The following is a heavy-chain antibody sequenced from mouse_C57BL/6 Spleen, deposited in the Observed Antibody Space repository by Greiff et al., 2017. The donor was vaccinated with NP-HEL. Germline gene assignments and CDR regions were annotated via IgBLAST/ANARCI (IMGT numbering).Heavy chain of an antibody. CDR1: GFTFSSYA. CDR3: ARDGDTTLDY. CDR2: ISDGGSYT. V-gene: IGHV5-4*01. J-gene: IGHJ2*01. Sequence: EVKVVESGGGLVKPGGSLKLSCAASGFTFSSYAMSWVRQTPEKRLEWVATISDGGSYTYYPDNVKGRFTISRDNAKNNLYLQMSHLKSEDTAMYYCARDGDTTLDYWGQGTTLTVSS. D-gene: IGHD1-1*01.